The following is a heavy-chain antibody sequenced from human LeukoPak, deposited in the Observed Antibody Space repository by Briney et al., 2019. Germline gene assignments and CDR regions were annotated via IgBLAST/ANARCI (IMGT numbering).Heavy chain of an antibody. CDR3: TPVVGIPGTTDRDY. V-gene: IGHV3-15*01. CDR1: GFSSSNAW. CDR2: IKSKTDGGTT. J-gene: IGHJ4*02. Sequence: GGSLRLSCAASGFSSSNAWMSWVRQAPGKGLEWVGRIKSKTDGGTTDYGAPVKGRFTISRDDSKNTLYLQMNSLRTEDTAVYYCTPVVGIPGTTDRDYWGQGSLVTVSS. D-gene: IGHD1-20*01.